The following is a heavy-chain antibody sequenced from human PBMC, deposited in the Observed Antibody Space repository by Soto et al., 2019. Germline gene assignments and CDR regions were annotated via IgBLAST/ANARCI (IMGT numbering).Heavy chain of an antibody. V-gene: IGHV2-26*01. CDR3: APVYDSSGYDN. CDR1: GFSLSNPRMG. Sequence: QVTLKESGPVLVKPTETLTLTCTVSGFSLSNPRMGVSWIRQPPGKALEWLAHIFSNDDKSYSTSLKSRVTPSKDTSTSQVVLTMTNMDPVDTATYYCAPVYDSSGYDNWGQGTPVTVAS. J-gene: IGHJ4*02. D-gene: IGHD3-22*01. CDR2: IFSNDDK.